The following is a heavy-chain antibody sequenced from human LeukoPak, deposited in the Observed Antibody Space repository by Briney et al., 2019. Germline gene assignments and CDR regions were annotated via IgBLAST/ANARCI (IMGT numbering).Heavy chain of an antibody. CDR2: IIDTGST. CDR1: GGSFSGYY. D-gene: IGHD3-3*01. J-gene: IGHJ4*02. CDR3: ARGLASGYPPIPFDY. V-gene: IGHV4-34*12. Sequence: SETLSLTCAVHGGSFSGYYWTWIRQPPGKGLEWIGEIIDTGSTKYTSSLKSRVTISVDTSKNQFSLSLDSVTAADTAVYYCARGLASGYPPIPFDYWGQGTLVTVSS.